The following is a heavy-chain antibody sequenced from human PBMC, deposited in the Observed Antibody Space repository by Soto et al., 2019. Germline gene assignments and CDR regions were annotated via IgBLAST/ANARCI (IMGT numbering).Heavy chain of an antibody. V-gene: IGHV3-33*01. D-gene: IGHD1-26*01. CDR2: IWYDGSNK. Sequence: GGSLTLSCAASGFTFSSYGMHWVRQAPGKGLEWVAVIWYDGSNKYYADSVKGRFTISRDNSKNTLYLQMNSLRAEDTAVYYCARDSGSYRALAYWGQGTLVTVSS. CDR1: GFTFSSYG. J-gene: IGHJ4*02. CDR3: ARDSGSYRALAY.